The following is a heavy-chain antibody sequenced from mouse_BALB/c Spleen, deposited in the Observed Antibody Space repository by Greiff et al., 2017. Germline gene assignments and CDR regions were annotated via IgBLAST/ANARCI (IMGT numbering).Heavy chain of an antibody. CDR2: INPNNGGT. J-gene: IGHJ2*01. D-gene: IGHD1-1*01. CDR1: GYTFTDYN. CDR3: ARGYYGSSSYYFDY. Sequence: EVQLQESGPELVKPGASVKIPCKASGYTFTDYNMDWVKQSHGKSLEWIGDINPNNGGTIYNQKFKGKATLTVDKSSSTAYMELRSLTSKDTAVYYCARGYYGSSSYYFDYWGQGTTLTVSS. V-gene: IGHV1-18*01.